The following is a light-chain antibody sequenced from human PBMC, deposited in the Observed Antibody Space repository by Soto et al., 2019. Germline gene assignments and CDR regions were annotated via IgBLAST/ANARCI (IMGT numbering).Light chain of an antibody. J-gene: IGKJ5*01. CDR1: QGISSY. Sequence: AIRMTQSPSSFSASTGDRVTITCRASQGISSYLAWYQQKPGKAPKLLIYAASTLKSGVPSRFSGSGSGTDFTLTISCLQSEDFATYSCQLYYSYPPVTFGQGTRLEIK. V-gene: IGKV1-8*01. CDR3: QLYYSYPPVT. CDR2: AAS.